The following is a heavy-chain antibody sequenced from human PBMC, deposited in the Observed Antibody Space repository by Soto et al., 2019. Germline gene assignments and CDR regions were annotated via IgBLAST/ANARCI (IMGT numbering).Heavy chain of an antibody. D-gene: IGHD3-10*01. Sequence: GGSLRLSCAASGFTFGTTDMSWVRQAPGEGLEWVSTIDGSGGITYYADSVKDRFTISRDNSRNTVYLQMNSLRGDDTALYYCVKNSGWFNTWGPGALVTV. V-gene: IGHV3-23*01. CDR3: VKNSGWFNT. CDR1: GFTFGTTD. CDR2: IDGSGGIT. J-gene: IGHJ5*02.